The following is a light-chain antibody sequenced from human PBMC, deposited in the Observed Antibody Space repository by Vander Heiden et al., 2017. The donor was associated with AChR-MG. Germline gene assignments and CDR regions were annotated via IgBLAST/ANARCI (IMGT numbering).Light chain of an antibody. CDR1: QSVSSY. V-gene: IGKV3-11*01. CDR2: DAS. CDR3: QQRSNGHPQGLT. J-gene: IGKJ4*01. Sequence: EIVLTQSPATLSLSPGERATLSCRASQSVSSYLAWYQQKPGQAPRLLIYDASNRATGIPARFSGSGSGTDFTLTISSLEPEEFAVYYCQQRSNGHPQGLTFGGGTKVEIK.